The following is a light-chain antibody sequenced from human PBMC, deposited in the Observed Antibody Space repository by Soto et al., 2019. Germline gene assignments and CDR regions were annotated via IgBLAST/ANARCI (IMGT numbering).Light chain of an antibody. V-gene: IGKV1-5*03. Sequence: QSVAALSSKIGDRVTITCRANQSISTWLAWYQQKPGKDPNLLIYKASRLETGVPSRFSGSGSGTEFTLTISFLQPDDVATYYCHQDKSYSPIPFGGVTKVAIK. CDR2: KAS. J-gene: IGKJ4*01. CDR3: HQDKSYSPIP. CDR1: QSISTW.